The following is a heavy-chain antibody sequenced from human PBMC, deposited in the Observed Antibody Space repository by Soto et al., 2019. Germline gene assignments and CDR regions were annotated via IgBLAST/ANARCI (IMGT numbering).Heavy chain of an antibody. CDR1: GDYVSSNSAA. CDR2: TYYRSKWFN. J-gene: IGHJ1*01. D-gene: IGHD6-13*01. CDR3: ARERGDPGAALSA. V-gene: IGHV6-1*01. Sequence: PSQTLSLTCAISGDYVSSNSAAWNWIRQSPSRGLEWLGRTYYRSKWFNDYAVSVKSRITVSPDTSENEFSLQLNSMTPEDTAVYFCARERGDPGAALSAWGQGTLVTVSS.